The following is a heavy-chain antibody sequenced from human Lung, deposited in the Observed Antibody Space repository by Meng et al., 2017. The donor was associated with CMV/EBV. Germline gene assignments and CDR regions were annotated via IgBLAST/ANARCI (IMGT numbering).Heavy chain of an antibody. Sequence: SVXVSXXASGYTFTGYYMHWVRQAPGQGLEWMGWINPNSGGTNYAQKFQGRVTMTRDTSISTAYMELSRLRSDDTAVYYCARGVAAAPTIYYFDYWGQGTLVXVSS. CDR3: ARGVAAAPTIYYFDY. CDR1: GYTFTGYY. V-gene: IGHV1-2*02. D-gene: IGHD6-13*01. CDR2: INPNSGGT. J-gene: IGHJ4*02.